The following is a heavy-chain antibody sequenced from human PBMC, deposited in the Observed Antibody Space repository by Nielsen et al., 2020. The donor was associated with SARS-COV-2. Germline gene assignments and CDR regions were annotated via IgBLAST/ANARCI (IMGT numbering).Heavy chain of an antibody. D-gene: IGHD3-10*01. CDR3: VRRVRDTSGNDAFDI. V-gene: IGHV5-10-1*01. Sequence: GESLKISCKASEYTFNNKWIAWVRQTPGKGLEWMGKIDPRDSYTDYSPSFRGHVIMSVDKSITTAYLRWTSLRASDTAMYYCVRRVRDTSGNDAFDIWGQGTMVTVSS. CDR1: EYTFNNKW. J-gene: IGHJ3*02. CDR2: IDPRDSYT.